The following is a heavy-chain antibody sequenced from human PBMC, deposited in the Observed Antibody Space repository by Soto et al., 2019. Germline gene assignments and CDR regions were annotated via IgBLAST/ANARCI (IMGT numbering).Heavy chain of an antibody. CDR3: AKQLVGTAGYYYYYGMDV. CDR2: IYYSAST. Sequence: SETLSLTCTVSGASVGSGSFYWSWIRQPPGKGLEWIGYIYYSASTNYNPSLKSRVTISVDTSKNQFSLQLTSVTAADTAVYYCAKQLVGTAGYYYYYGMDVWGQGTTVTVSS. J-gene: IGHJ6*02. V-gene: IGHV4-61*01. CDR1: GASVGSGSFY. D-gene: IGHD6-6*01.